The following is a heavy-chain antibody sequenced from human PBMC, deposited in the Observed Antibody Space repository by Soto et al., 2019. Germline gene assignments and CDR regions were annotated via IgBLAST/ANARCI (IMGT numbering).Heavy chain of an antibody. J-gene: IGHJ4*02. V-gene: IGHV3-21*01. CDR2: ISGSSSYI. CDR1: EFAFSSYT. CDR3: VRDSGHYDFWSGYYPDYYFDY. D-gene: IGHD3-3*01. Sequence: EVHLVESGGGLVKPGGSLRLSCAASEFAFSSYTMNWVRQAPGKGLEWVASISGSSSYIYYADSVKGRFTISRDNAKKSLFLQMNSLRAEDTAVYYCVRDSGHYDFWSGYYPDYYFDYWGQGTLVIVSS.